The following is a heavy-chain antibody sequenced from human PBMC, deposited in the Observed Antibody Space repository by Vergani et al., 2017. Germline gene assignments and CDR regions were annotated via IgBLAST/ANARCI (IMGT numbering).Heavy chain of an antibody. D-gene: IGHD3-22*01. CDR3: ARLXGRDSSGSKYFDY. Sequence: EVQLVQSGAEEKKPGEALIISGQISGYRFTNYWLGWVRQMPGKGLEGMGIIHPADSDTRYSPSFQGQVTISDGKSISTAYLQRSSLRASDSAMYYCARLXGRDSSGSKYFDYWGQGTLVTVSS. CDR2: IHPADSDT. CDR1: GYRFTNYW. V-gene: IGHV5-51*01. J-gene: IGHJ4*02.